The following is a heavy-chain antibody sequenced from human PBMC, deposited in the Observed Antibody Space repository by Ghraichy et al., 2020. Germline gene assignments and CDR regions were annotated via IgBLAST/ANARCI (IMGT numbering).Heavy chain of an antibody. V-gene: IGHV4-61*01. Sequence: SETLSLTCTVSGGSVSSGSYYWSWIRQPPGKGLEWIGYIYYSGSTNYNPSLKSRVTISVDTSKNQFSLKLSSVTAADTAVYYCARRYDFWSGALDYWGQGTLVTVSS. J-gene: IGHJ4*02. D-gene: IGHD3-3*01. CDR2: IYYSGST. CDR1: GGSVSSGSYY. CDR3: ARRYDFWSGALDY.